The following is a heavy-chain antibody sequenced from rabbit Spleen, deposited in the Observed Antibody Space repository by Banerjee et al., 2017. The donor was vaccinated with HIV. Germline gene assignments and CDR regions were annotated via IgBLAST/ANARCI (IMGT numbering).Heavy chain of an antibody. CDR1: GFSFSSNEY. CDR3: ARDTSSSFSSYGMDL. D-gene: IGHD1-1*01. CDR2: IAGSSSGFT. Sequence: QSLEESGGDLVKPGASLTLTCTASGFSFSSNEYMCWVRQAPGKGLEWISCIAGSSSGFTYSATWAKGRFTCSKTSSTTVTLQMTSLTVADTATYFCARDTSSSFSSYGMDLWGQGTLVTVS. V-gene: IGHV1S40*01. J-gene: IGHJ6*01.